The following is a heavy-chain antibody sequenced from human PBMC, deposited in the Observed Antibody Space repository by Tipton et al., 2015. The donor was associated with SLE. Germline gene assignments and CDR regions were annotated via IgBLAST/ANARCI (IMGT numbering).Heavy chain of an antibody. CDR2: ISYDGSNK. CDR1: AFTFSSYA. V-gene: IGHV3-30-3*01. J-gene: IGHJ3*02. Sequence: QVQLVQSGGGVVQPGKSLRLSCAASAFTFSSYAMHWVRQAPGKGLEWVAVISYDGSNKYYADSVKGRFTISRDNAKNSLYLQMNSLRAEDTAVYYCARALGRMDAFDIWGQGTMVTVSS. D-gene: IGHD2-15*01. CDR3: ARALGRMDAFDI.